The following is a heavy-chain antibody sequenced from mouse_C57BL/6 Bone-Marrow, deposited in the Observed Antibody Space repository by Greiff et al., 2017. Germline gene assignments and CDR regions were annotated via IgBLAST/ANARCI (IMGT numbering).Heavy chain of an antibody. Sequence: QVQLQQSGPELVKPGASVKLSCKASGYTFTSYDINWVKQRPGQGLEWIGWIYPRDGSTKYNEKFKGKATLTVDTSSSTAYMELHSLTSEDSAVYFCAREYCGNPYYYAMDYWGQGTSVTVSS. D-gene: IGHD2-1*01. CDR1: GYTFTSYD. J-gene: IGHJ4*01. CDR3: AREYCGNPYYYAMDY. CDR2: IYPRDGST. V-gene: IGHV1-85*01.